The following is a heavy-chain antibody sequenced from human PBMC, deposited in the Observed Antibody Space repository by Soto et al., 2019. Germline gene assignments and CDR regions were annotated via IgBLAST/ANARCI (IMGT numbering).Heavy chain of an antibody. V-gene: IGHV3-53*02. CDR1: GFSVADNC. Sequence: QLVETGGGLIQPGGSLKISCTASGFSVADNCINWVRQAPGKGLEWVSVIHSDGSRYYTDSVEGRFTVSRDNSDYMVYLQMNSLRVDDTAVYSCAREGHRLVLGGPTSTDYYYRPGLEVWGQGTTVTVSS. CDR3: AREGHRLVLGGPTSTDYYYRPGLEV. J-gene: IGHJ6*02. D-gene: IGHD6-19*01. CDR2: IHSDGSR.